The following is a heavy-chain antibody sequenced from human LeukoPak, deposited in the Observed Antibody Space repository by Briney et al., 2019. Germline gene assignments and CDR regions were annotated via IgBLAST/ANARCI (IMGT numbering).Heavy chain of an antibody. CDR2: IYHSGTT. D-gene: IGHD2-15*01. V-gene: IGHV4-38-2*02. J-gene: IGHJ4*02. Sequence: SETLSLTCTVSGGSISTYYWSWIRQPPGKGLEWIGSIYHSGTTYYNPSLESRVTISVDTSKNQFSLKLSSVTAADTAIYYCARDELGYCSGGGSCSYFDYWGQGILVTVSS. CDR3: ARDELGYCSGGGSCSYFDY. CDR1: GGSISTYY.